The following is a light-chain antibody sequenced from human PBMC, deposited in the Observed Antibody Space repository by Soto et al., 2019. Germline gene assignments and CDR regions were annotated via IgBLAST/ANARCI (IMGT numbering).Light chain of an antibody. J-gene: IGKJ1*01. V-gene: IGKV3-11*01. CDR1: QHIWSY. CDR2: DAS. Sequence: EIVLTQSPATLSSSPGERATLSCRASQHIWSYLAWYQQKPGQAPRLLMYDASKRATGIPARFSGSGSGTDFTLTIRRLEPEDFAVYYCQQFDNSQWTFGQGTKVDIK. CDR3: QQFDNSQWT.